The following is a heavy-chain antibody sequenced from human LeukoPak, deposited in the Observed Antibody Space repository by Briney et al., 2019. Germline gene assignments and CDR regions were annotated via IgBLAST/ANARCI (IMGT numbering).Heavy chain of an antibody. CDR3: AKGGSGLCRTYNWFDP. J-gene: IGHJ5*02. D-gene: IGHD6-19*01. CDR1: GFTFSSYG. V-gene: IGHV3-33*06. Sequence: PGGSLRLSCAASGFTFSSYGMHWIRQAPGKGLEWVAVIWYDGSNKFYTDSVKGRFTISRDNSKNTLYLQMDSLRAEDTAVYYCAKGGSGLCRTYNWFDPWGQGTLVTVSS. CDR2: IWYDGSNK.